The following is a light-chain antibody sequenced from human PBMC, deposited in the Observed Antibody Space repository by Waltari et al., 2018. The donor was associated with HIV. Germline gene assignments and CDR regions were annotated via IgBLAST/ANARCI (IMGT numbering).Light chain of an antibody. V-gene: IGLV1-40*01. Sequence: QSVLTQPPSVSGAPGQRVTISCTGSSSNIGAGYNVYWYQQFPGTAPKHLIYTNSNRPSGVPDRFSGSKSGTSASLAITGLQAEDEADYYCQSYDSSLSFYVFGTGTKVTVL. CDR2: TNS. J-gene: IGLJ1*01. CDR3: QSYDSSLSFYV. CDR1: SSNIGAGYN.